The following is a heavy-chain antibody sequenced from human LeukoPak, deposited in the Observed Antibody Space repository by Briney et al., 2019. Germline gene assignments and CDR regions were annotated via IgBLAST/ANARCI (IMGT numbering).Heavy chain of an antibody. Sequence: SETLSLTCTVSGGSISSYYWSWVRQPPGKGLEWIGYIYYSGSTNYNPSLKSRVTISVDTSKNQFSLKLSSVTAADTAVYYCARGKTYYDILTGLHYYYGMDVWGQGTTVTVSS. CDR1: GGSISSYY. D-gene: IGHD3-9*01. CDR3: ARGKTYYDILTGLHYYYGMDV. CDR2: IYYSGST. V-gene: IGHV4-59*01. J-gene: IGHJ6*02.